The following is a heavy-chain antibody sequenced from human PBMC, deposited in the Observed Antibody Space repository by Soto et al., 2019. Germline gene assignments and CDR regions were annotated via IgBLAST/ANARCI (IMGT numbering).Heavy chain of an antibody. V-gene: IGHV4-59*01. D-gene: IGHD3-22*01. J-gene: IGHJ4*02. CDR2: IFYSGST. CDR1: EGYSVGYG. CDR3: ARLQFYYDSSGYYSAFDY. Sequence: SVPICLTSSVAEGYSVGYGGSWIRKKPGKGLEWIGYIFYSGSTNYNPSLKSRVTISVDTSKNQFSLKLSSVTAADTAVYYCARLQFYYDSSGYYSAFDYWGQGTLVTVSS.